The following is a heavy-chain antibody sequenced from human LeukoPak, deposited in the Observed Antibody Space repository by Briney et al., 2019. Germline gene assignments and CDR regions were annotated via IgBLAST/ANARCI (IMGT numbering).Heavy chain of an antibody. CDR1: GGSISSSSYY. CDR3: ARGGYYYGSGSYYHFDY. J-gene: IGHJ4*02. CDR2: IYYSGST. D-gene: IGHD3-10*01. V-gene: IGHV4-39*07. Sequence: PSETLSLTCTVSGGSISSSSYYWGWIRQPPGKGLEWIGSIYYSGSTYYNPSLKSRVTISVDTSKNQFSLKLSSVTAADTAVYYCARGGYYYGSGSYYHFDYWGQGTLVTVSS.